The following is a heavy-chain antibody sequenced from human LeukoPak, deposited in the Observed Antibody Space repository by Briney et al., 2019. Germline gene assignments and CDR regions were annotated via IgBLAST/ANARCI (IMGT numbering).Heavy chain of an antibody. CDR3: ANSIAVAGQFDY. J-gene: IGHJ4*02. V-gene: IGHV3-30*18. CDR1: GFTFSSYG. D-gene: IGHD6-19*01. CDR2: ISYDGSNK. Sequence: PGGSLRLSCAASGFTFSSYGMHWVRQAPGKGLEWVAVISYDGSNKYYADSVKGRFTISRDNSKNTLYLQMNSLRAEDTAVYYCANSIAVAGQFDYWGQGTLVTVSS.